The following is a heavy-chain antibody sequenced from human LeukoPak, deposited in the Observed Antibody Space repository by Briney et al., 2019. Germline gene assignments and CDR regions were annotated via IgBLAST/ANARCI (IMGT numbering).Heavy chain of an antibody. D-gene: IGHD3-16*02. CDR3: TTFIYNWFDP. CDR2: IKSKTDGGTT. V-gene: IGHV3-15*01. CDR1: GFTFDDYG. J-gene: IGHJ5*02. Sequence: GGSLRLSCAASGFTFDDYGMSWVRQAPGKGLEWVGRIKSKTDGGTTDYAAPVKGRFTISRDDSKNTLYLQMNSLKTEDTAVYYCTTFIYNWFDPWGQGTLVTVSS.